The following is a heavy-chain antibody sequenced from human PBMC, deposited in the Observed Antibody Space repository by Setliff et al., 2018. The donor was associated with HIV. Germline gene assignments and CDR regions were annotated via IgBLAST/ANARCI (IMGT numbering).Heavy chain of an antibody. CDR2: IIPIFGTA. V-gene: IGHV1-69*05. Sequence: SVKVSCKASGGTFSGYAISWVRQAPGQGPELMGGIIPIFGTANYAQKFQGRVTMTRDTSISTAYLDLSRLRSDDTAVYYCARGAGNPHWYYDTWSGPSSGYFQHWGQGTLVTVSS. CDR3: ARGAGNPHWYYDTWSGPSSGYFQH. J-gene: IGHJ1*01. CDR1: GGTFSGYA. D-gene: IGHD3-3*01.